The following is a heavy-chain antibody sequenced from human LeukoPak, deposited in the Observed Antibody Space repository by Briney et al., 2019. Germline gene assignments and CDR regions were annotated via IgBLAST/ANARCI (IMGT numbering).Heavy chain of an antibody. J-gene: IGHJ4*02. D-gene: IGHD6-19*01. CDR3: AGTDFGYSSGFGY. CDR1: GFTFSSYS. Sequence: QAGGSLRLSCAASGFTFSSYSMNWVRQAPGKGLEWVSYISSSSSTIYYADSVKGRFTISRDNAKNTLYLQMNSLRAEDTAVYYCAGTDFGYSSGFGYWGQGTLVTVSS. CDR2: ISSSSSTI. V-gene: IGHV3-48*04.